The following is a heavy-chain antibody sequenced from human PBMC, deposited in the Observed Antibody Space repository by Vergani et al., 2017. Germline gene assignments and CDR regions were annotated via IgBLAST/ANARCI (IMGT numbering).Heavy chain of an antibody. CDR1: GFTFSNAW. CDR3: ARDFGVVISWFDP. CDR2: IKSKTDGGTT. J-gene: IGHJ5*02. Sequence: EVQLVESGGGLVKPGGSLRLSCAASGFTFSNAWMSWVRQAPGKGLEWVGRIKSKTDGGTTDYAAPVKGRFTISRDDSKNTLYLQMNSLKTEDTAVYYCARDFGVVISWFDPWGQGTLVTVSS. D-gene: IGHD3-3*01. V-gene: IGHV3-15*01.